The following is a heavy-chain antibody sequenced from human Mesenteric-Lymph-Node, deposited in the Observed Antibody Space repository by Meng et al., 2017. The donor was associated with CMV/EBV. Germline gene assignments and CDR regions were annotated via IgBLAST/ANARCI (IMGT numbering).Heavy chain of an antibody. D-gene: IGHD3-22*01. CDR2: INLSTATT. J-gene: IGHJ4*02. CDR1: GFIFTTSY. CDR3: ARGASGYYRTVQY. Sequence: AAGFIFTTSYMHWVRQAPGQGLEWMGVINLSTATTSLAQKFQGRVTMNRDTSTATVYMELNSLRSEDTAIYYCARGASGYYRTVQYWGQGTLVTVSS. V-gene: IGHV1-46*01.